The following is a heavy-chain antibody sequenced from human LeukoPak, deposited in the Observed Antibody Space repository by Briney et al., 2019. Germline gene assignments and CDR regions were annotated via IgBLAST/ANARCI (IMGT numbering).Heavy chain of an antibody. CDR1: GFSVGDNY. J-gene: IGHJ4*02. CDR2: IYRDGST. V-gene: IGHV3-53*05. D-gene: IGHD4-23*01. Sequence: PGGSLRLSCAASGFSVGDNYVTWVRQSPGKGLEWVSVIYRDGSTYYADSVKGRFTISRDNSKNTLYLQMNSLRVEDTAVYYCTDAVAGWGQGTLVTVSS. CDR3: TDAVAG.